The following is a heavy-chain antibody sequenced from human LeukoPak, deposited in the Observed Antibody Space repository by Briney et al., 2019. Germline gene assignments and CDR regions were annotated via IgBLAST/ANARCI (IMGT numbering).Heavy chain of an antibody. D-gene: IGHD6-19*01. Sequence: GGSLRLSCVGSEFTFDDYGMNWVRQAPGKGLEWVSRISWNGGSTTYADSVKGRFTISRDNAKNSLYLQMNSLRAEDTAVYYCAREGAVAGIDYWGQGTLVTVSS. CDR2: ISWNGGST. V-gene: IGHV3-20*04. CDR1: EFTFDDYG. CDR3: AREGAVAGIDY. J-gene: IGHJ4*02.